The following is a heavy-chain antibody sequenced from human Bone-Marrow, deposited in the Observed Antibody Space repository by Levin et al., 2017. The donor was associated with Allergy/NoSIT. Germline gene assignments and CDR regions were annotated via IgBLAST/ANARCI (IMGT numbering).Heavy chain of an antibody. CDR3: AMAPLRTIHGMDV. Sequence: TGGSLRLSCGASGFTFSSYDMNWVRQAPGKGLEWVSYINSNSATIYYADSVKGRFTISRDNAKNSLYLQMSSLTAEDTAVYYCAMAPLRTIHGMDVWGQGATVTVSS. D-gene: IGHD4/OR15-4a*01. CDR1: GFTFSSYD. V-gene: IGHV3-48*01. CDR2: INSNSATI. J-gene: IGHJ6*02.